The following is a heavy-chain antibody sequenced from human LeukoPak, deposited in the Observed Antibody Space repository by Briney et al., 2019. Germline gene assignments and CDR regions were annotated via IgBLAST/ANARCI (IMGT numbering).Heavy chain of an antibody. CDR1: GFSFSTYD. D-gene: IGHD3-10*01. V-gene: IGHV3-23*01. Sequence: GGSLRLSCAASGFSFSTYDMNWVRQTPGKGLEWVSVISGSGGSTYYADSVKGRFTISRDNSKNTLYLQMNSLRAEDTAVYYCARARYGSGSGYFDYWGQGTLVTVSS. CDR2: ISGSGGST. CDR3: ARARYGSGSGYFDY. J-gene: IGHJ4*02.